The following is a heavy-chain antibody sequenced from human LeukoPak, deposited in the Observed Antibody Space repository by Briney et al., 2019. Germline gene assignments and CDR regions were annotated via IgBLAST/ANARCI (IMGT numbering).Heavy chain of an antibody. Sequence: GGSLRLSCVASGFTFSDYAMTWVRQAPGKGLEWVSSTAPVYYADSVKGRFTISRDNANNSLYVQMHNLKVEDTAVYYCARGGALGTFDFWGQGTLVTVSS. CDR3: ARGGALGTFDF. J-gene: IGHJ4*02. CDR1: GFTFSDYA. CDR2: STAPV. V-gene: IGHV3-69-1*01. D-gene: IGHD6-13*01.